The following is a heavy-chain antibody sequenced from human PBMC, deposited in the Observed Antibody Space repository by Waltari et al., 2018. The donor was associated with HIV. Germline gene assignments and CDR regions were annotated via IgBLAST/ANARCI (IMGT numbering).Heavy chain of an antibody. CDR3: ARSGPSRGIGYDFWSGYYYGMDV. CDR2: MNPNSGNT. V-gene: IGHV1-8*01. Sequence: QVQLVQSGAEVKKPGASVKVSCKASGYTFTSYDINWVRQATGQGLEWMGWMNPNSGNTGYAQKFQGRVTMTRNTSISTAYMELSSLRSEDTAVYYCARSGPSRGIGYDFWSGYYYGMDVWGQGTTVTVSS. D-gene: IGHD3-3*01. J-gene: IGHJ6*02. CDR1: GYTFTSYD.